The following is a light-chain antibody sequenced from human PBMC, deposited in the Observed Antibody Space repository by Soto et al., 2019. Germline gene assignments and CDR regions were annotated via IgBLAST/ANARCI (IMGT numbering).Light chain of an antibody. CDR3: QQYGSSPS. Sequence: EMELTQSPGTLSLSPGERATLSCRASQRVSSNYLAWYQQRPGQAPRLLIYGASTRATGIPDRFRGSGSGTDFTLAISSLEPEDFAVYYCQQYGSSPSFGPGTTVDMK. J-gene: IGKJ3*01. CDR1: QRVSSNY. V-gene: IGKV3-20*01. CDR2: GAS.